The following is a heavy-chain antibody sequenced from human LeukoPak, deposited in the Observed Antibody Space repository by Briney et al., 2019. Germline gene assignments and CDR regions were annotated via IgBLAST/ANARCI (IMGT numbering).Heavy chain of an antibody. V-gene: IGHV4-61*08. J-gene: IGHJ4*02. Sequence: SETLSLTCTVSGGSISSGGYYWSWIRQPPGKGLEWIGYIYYSGSTNYNPSLKSRVTISVDTSKNQFSLKLSSVTAADTAVYYCARRWLQTEAFDYWGQGTLVTVSS. CDR3: ARRWLQTEAFDY. D-gene: IGHD5-24*01. CDR1: GGSISSGGYY. CDR2: IYYSGST.